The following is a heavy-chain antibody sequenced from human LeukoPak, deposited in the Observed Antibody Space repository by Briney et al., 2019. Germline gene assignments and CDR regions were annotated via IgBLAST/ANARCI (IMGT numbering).Heavy chain of an antibody. J-gene: IGHJ3*02. CDR1: GYTFTGYY. Sequence: ASVKVSCKASGYTFTGYYMHWVRQAPGQGLEWMGWINPNSGGTNYAQKFQGRVTMTRDTSISTAYMELSRLRSDDTAVYYCARVWSIVGASGAFDIWGQGTMVTVSS. V-gene: IGHV1-2*02. CDR3: ARVWSIVGASGAFDI. D-gene: IGHD1-26*01. CDR2: INPNSGGT.